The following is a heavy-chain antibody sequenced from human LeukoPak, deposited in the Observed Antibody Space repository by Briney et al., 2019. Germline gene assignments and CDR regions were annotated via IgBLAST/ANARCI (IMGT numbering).Heavy chain of an antibody. CDR3: VKDVGGSYAFDY. V-gene: IGHV3-64D*09. CDR2: INDNGGRT. CDR1: GFTFSRYA. D-gene: IGHD1-26*01. J-gene: IGHJ4*02. Sequence: GSLRLSCSASGFTFSRYAMHWVRQAPGKGLEYVSGINDNGGRTHYGDSVKGRFSISRDNSKNTLHLQMSTLRAEDTALYYCVKDVGGSYAFDYWGQGILVTVAS.